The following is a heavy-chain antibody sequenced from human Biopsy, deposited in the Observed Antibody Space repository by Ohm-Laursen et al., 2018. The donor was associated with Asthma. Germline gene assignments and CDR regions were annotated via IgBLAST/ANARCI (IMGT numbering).Heavy chain of an antibody. CDR2: LIPVLGTS. J-gene: IGHJ6*02. CDR3: ARGYSGSDRIVYYYSGLEV. Sequence: ASVKVSCNASGDSFSNYAISWVRQAPGQGLEWMGGLIPVLGTSDHAQMFEGRVTITAVESTSTAYMELSSLSSEDTAVYYCARGYSGSDRIVYYYSGLEVWGQGTTVTVSS. V-gene: IGHV1-69*13. CDR1: GDSFSNYA. D-gene: IGHD5-12*01.